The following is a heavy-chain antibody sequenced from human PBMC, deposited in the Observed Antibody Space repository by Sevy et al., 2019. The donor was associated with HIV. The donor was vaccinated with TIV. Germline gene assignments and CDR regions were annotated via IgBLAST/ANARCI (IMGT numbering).Heavy chain of an antibody. CDR2: ISYDGSNK. D-gene: IGHD6-19*01. J-gene: IGHJ4*02. V-gene: IGHV3-30-3*01. CDR3: ASDRTDSSGWKYYFDY. CDR1: GFTFSSYA. Sequence: GGSLRLSCAASGFTFSSYAMHWVRQAPGKGLEWVAVISYDGSNKYYADSVKGRFTISRDNSKNTLYLQMNSLRAEDTAVYYCASDRTDSSGWKYYFDYWGQGTLVTVSS.